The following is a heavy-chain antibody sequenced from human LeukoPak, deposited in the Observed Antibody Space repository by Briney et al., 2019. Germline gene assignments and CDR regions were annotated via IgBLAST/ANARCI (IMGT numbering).Heavy chain of an antibody. D-gene: IGHD2-21*02. CDR2: ISSSSSTI. V-gene: IGHV3-48*04. Sequence: GGSRRLSCAASGFTFSSYSMNWVRQAPGKGLEWVSYISSSSSTIYYADSVKGRFTISRDNAKNSLYLQMNSLRAEDTAVYYCARDRARYCGGDCSLDYWGQGTLVTVSS. CDR1: GFTFSSYS. J-gene: IGHJ4*02. CDR3: ARDRARYCGGDCSLDY.